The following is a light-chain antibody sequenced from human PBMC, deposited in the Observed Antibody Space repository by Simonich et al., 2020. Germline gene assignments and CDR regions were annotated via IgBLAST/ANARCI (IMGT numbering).Light chain of an antibody. J-gene: IGKJ2*01. CDR3: QQSYSTPYT. V-gene: IGKV1-39*01. Sequence: DIQMTQSPSSLSASVGDRVTITCRPSQGISSDLNWYQQKPGKAPKLLIYAASSLQSGVPSRFSGSGSGTDFTLTISSLQPEDFATYYCQQSYSTPYTFGQGTKLEIK. CDR1: QGISSD. CDR2: AAS.